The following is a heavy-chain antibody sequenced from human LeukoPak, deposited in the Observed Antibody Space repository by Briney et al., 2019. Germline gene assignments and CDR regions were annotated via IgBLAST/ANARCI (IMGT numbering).Heavy chain of an antibody. V-gene: IGHV3-23*01. CDR1: GFTFSSYA. D-gene: IGHD6-6*01. J-gene: IGHJ6*02. CDR2: ISGSGVSGRGGRT. CDR3: ARDTALGYSSSPRPYYYGMDV. Sequence: GGSLRLSCAASGFTFSSYAMNWVRQAPGKGLEWVSSISGSGVSGRGGRTFYADSVKGRFTISRDNSKNTFYLQMNSLRAEDTAVYYCARDTALGYSSSPRPYYYGMDVWGQGTTVTVSS.